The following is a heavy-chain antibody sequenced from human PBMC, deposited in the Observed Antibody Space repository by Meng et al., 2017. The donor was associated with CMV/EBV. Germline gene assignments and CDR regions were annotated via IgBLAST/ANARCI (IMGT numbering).Heavy chain of an antibody. Sequence: ASVKVSCKASGYTFTRYGISWVRQAPGQGLEWMGWISAYNGNTNYAQKLQGRVTMTTDTATSTAYMELRSLRYDDTAVYYCARDLGTYDFWSGYLPNLDYWGQGTLVTVSS. J-gene: IGHJ4*02. CDR2: ISAYNGNT. CDR3: ARDLGTYDFWSGYLPNLDY. D-gene: IGHD3-3*01. CDR1: GYTFTRYG. V-gene: IGHV1-18*01.